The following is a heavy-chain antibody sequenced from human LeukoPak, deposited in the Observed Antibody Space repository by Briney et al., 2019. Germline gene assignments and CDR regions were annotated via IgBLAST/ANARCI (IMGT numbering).Heavy chain of an antibody. CDR2: ISGSGGST. D-gene: IGHD3-10*01. CDR1: GFSFRSYA. V-gene: IGHV3-23*01. J-gene: IGHJ4*02. Sequence: GGSLRLSCAASGFSFRSYAMSWVRQAPGKGPEWVSGISGSGGSTYYADSVKGRFTISRDNSKNTLYLQMNSLRAEDTAVYYCAKVDLGLDYWGQGTLVTVSS. CDR3: AKVDLGLDY.